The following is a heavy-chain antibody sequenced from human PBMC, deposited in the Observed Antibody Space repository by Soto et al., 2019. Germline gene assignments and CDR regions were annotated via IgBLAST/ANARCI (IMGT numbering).Heavy chain of an antibody. J-gene: IGHJ4*02. V-gene: IGHV1-69*01. Sequence: QVQLVQSGAEVKKPGSSVKVSCKASGGTFSSYAISWVRQAPGQGLEWMGGIIPIFGTANYAQKFQGRVTITADESTSTAYMGLSSLRSEDTAVYSWAGGGVGCSGGSCYSSAWGIGYWGQGTLVTVSS. CDR3: AGGGVGCSGGSCYSSAWGIGY. CDR1: GGTFSSYA. CDR2: IIPIFGTA. D-gene: IGHD2-15*01.